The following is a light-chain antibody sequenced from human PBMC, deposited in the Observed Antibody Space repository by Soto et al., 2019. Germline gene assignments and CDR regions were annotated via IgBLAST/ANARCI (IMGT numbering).Light chain of an antibody. CDR1: QTISNY. J-gene: IGKJ1*01. CDR3: QQSYSTPKT. V-gene: IGKV1-39*01. Sequence: DTQMTQSPSSLSASVGDRVTITCRASQTISNYLNWYQQKPGKAPKLLIYAASRLQSGVPSRFSGSGSGTDFTLTISSLQPEDFATYYCQQSYSTPKTFDQGTKVDIK. CDR2: AAS.